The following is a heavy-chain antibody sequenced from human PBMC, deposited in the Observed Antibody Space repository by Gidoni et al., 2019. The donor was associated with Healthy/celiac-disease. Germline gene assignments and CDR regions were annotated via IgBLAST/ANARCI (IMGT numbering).Heavy chain of an antibody. CDR3: AREISTVLYNWFDP. Sequence: EVQLVESGGGLVQPGGSLRLSCAASGFTFSSYSMNWVRQAPGKGLEWVSYISSSSSTIYYADSVKGRFTISRDNAKNSLYLQMNSLRAEDTAVYYCAREISTVLYNWFDPWGQGTLVTVSS. CDR2: ISSSSSTI. D-gene: IGHD2-21*02. CDR1: GFTFSSYS. J-gene: IGHJ5*02. V-gene: IGHV3-48*01.